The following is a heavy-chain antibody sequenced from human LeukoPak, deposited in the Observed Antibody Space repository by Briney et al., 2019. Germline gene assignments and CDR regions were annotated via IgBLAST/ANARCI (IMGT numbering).Heavy chain of an antibody. D-gene: IGHD2-15*01. Sequence: PSETLSLTCTGSGGSISSYYWSWIRQPPGKGLEWIGYIYYSGSTNYNPSLKSRVTISVDTSKNQFSLKLSSVTAADTAVYYCARAPGYCSGGSCYSGPYYDYVWGSYHLDYWGQGTLVTVSS. CDR1: GGSISSYY. J-gene: IGHJ4*02. CDR2: IYYSGST. V-gene: IGHV4-59*01. CDR3: ARAPGYCSGGSCYSGPYYDYVWGSYHLDY.